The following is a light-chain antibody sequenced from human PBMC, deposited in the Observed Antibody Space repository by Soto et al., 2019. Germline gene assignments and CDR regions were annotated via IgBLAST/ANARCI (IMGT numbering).Light chain of an antibody. CDR2: GAS. Sequence: EIVLTQSPGTLSFSPGERATLSCRSSQSVSSSYLAWYQQQPGQAPRLLIYGASSRATGIPDRFSGSGSGTDFTLTISRLEPEAFAAYYCQQYGSSLGVTFGGGTKVDIK. V-gene: IGKV3-20*01. J-gene: IGKJ4*01. CDR1: QSVSSSY. CDR3: QQYGSSLGVT.